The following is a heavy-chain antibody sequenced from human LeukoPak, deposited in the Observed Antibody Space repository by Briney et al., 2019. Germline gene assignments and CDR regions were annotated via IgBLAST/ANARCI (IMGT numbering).Heavy chain of an antibody. D-gene: IGHD1-26*01. Sequence: RSLRLSCAASGFTFDDYAMHWVRQAPGKGLEWVSGISWNSGSIGYADSVKGRFTISRDNAKNSLYLQMNSLRAEDTALYYCAKDASDFMGALDYWGQGTLVTVSS. CDR1: GFTFDDYA. V-gene: IGHV3-9*01. CDR2: ISWNSGSI. J-gene: IGHJ4*02. CDR3: AKDASDFMGALDY.